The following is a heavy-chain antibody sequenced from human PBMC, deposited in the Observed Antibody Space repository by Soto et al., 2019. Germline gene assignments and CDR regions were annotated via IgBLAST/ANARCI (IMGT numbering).Heavy chain of an antibody. Sequence: QVQLQESGPGLVKPSETLSLTCTVSGGSISSYYWSWIRQPAGKGLEWIGRIYTSGSTNYNPSLKSRVTMSVDTSKNQFALKLSSVTATDTAVYYCAREGNGYQLLYNYHYGMDVWGQGTTVTVSS. CDR2: IYTSGST. V-gene: IGHV4-4*07. J-gene: IGHJ6*02. CDR1: GGSISSYY. D-gene: IGHD2-2*01. CDR3: AREGNGYQLLYNYHYGMDV.